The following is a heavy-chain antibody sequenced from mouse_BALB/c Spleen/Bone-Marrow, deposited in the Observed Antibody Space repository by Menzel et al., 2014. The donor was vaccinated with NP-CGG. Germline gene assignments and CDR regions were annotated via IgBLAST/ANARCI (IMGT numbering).Heavy chain of an antibody. CDR1: GFNIEDSY. V-gene: IGHV14-3*02. CDR2: IDPANGNT. CDR3: ARNYGSSLDY. Sequence: EVQLVESGAEIVKPGASVKSSCTTSGFNIEDSYIYWMKQRPEQGLEWIGRIDPANGNTKYDPKFQGKATITVDTSSATAYQQLSSLTSEDTAVYYCARNYGSSLDYWGQGTTLTVSS. J-gene: IGHJ2*01. D-gene: IGHD1-1*01.